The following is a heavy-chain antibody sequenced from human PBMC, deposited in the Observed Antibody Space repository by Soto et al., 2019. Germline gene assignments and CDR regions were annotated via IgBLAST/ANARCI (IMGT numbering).Heavy chain of an antibody. V-gene: IGHV1-69*06. CDR1: GGTFSSYA. D-gene: IGHD3-3*01. CDR3: ARAESSYYDFWSGYYTGNFQH. Sequence: QVQLVQSGAEVKKPGSSVKVSCKASGGTFSSYAISWVRQAPGQGLEWMGGIIPIFGTANYAQKFQGSVTINADKSTSTAYRELSSLRSEDTAVYYCARAESSYYDFWSGYYTGNFQHWGQGTLVTVSS. J-gene: IGHJ1*01. CDR2: IIPIFGTA.